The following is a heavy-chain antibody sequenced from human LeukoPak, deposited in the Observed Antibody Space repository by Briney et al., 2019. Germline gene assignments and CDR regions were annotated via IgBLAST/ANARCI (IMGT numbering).Heavy chain of an antibody. D-gene: IGHD1-14*01. CDR1: GGSISSYY. J-gene: IGHJ6*03. CDR3: ARYNYYYYMDV. V-gene: IGHV4-59*01. Sequence: SETLSLTCTVSGGSISSYYWSWIRQPPGKGLEWIGYIYYSGSTNYNPSLKSRVTISVDTSKNQFSLKLSSVTAADTAVYYCARYNYYYYMDVWGKGTTVTISS. CDR2: IYYSGST.